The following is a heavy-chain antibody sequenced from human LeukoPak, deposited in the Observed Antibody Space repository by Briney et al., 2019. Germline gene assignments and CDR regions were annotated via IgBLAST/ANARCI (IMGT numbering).Heavy chain of an antibody. D-gene: IGHD6-6*01. CDR1: GGTFIGDY. J-gene: IGHJ4*02. CDR2: INPSGGST. V-gene: IGHV1-46*01. CDR3: AREGPYSDSSRSRFDY. Sequence: ASVKVSCKASGGTFIGDYIHWVRQAPGQGLEWTGIINPSGGSTSYAQKFQGRVTMTRDTSTSTVYMELSSLRSEDTAVYYCAREGPYSDSSRSRFDYWGQGTLVTVSS.